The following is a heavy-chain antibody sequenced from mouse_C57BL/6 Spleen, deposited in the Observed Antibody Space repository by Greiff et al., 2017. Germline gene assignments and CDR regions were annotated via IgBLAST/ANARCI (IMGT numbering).Heavy chain of an antibody. CDR1: GFTFSSYG. J-gene: IGHJ4*01. Sequence: VQLKESGGDLVKPGGSLKLSCAASGFTFSSYGMSWVRQTPDKRLAWVATISSGGSYTYYPDSVKGRFTISRDNAKNTLYLQMSSLKSEDTAMYYCARLLYCYGSSYDAMDYWGQGTSVTVSS. CDR3: ARLLYCYGSSYDAMDY. D-gene: IGHD1-1*01. V-gene: IGHV5-6*01. CDR2: ISSGGSYT.